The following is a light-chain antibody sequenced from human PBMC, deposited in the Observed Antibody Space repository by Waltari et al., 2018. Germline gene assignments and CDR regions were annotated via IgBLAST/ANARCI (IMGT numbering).Light chain of an antibody. J-gene: IGLJ2*01. CDR3: SSYTTISTTL. CDR2: DVA. Sequence: QHPAGKAPKLIIYDVARWPAGVSNRVSGSKSGNTASLTSAGLQAEDEADYYCSSYTTISTTLFGGGTKVTVL. V-gene: IGLV2-14*01.